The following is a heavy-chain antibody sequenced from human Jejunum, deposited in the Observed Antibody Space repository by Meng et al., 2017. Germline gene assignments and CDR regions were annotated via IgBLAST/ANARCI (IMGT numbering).Heavy chain of an antibody. J-gene: IGHJ4*02. CDR1: GFSLGTSGVG. CDR3: AHRLGPSGGSWDVGYFDH. V-gene: IGHV2-5*02. Sequence: SGPTLVKPTQTLTLTCSLSGFSLGTSGVGVGWVRQPPGKALEHLALIYWDDDKRYNPSLKSRLTIAKGTSNSHVVLMMTNMDPVDTATYYCAHRLGPSGGSWDVGYFDHWGQGIPVTGSS. CDR2: IYWDDDK. D-gene: IGHD1-1*01.